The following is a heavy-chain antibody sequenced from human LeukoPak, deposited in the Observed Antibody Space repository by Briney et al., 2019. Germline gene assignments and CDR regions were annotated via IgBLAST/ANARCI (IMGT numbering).Heavy chain of an antibody. CDR2: ISGSGGST. CDR1: GITFSSYA. Sequence: GGSLRLSCAASGITFSSYAMSWVRQAPGKGLEWVSAISGSGGSTYYADSVKGRFTISRDNSKNTLYLQMNSLKAGDTAVFYCARGIGRSIDYWGQGTLVNVSS. V-gene: IGHV3-23*01. D-gene: IGHD1-26*01. J-gene: IGHJ4*02. CDR3: ARGIGRSIDY.